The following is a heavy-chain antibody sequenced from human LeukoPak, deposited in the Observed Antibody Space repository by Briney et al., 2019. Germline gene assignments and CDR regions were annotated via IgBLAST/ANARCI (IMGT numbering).Heavy chain of an antibody. CDR2: ISRSSSYI. V-gene: IGHV3-21*04. D-gene: IGHD4-17*01. CDR3: AKEIDYGEVDC. J-gene: IGHJ4*02. Sequence: GGSLRLSCAASGFTFSSYSMNWVRQAPGKGLEWVSSISRSSSYIYDADSVKGRFTISRDNAKNSLYLQMNSLRAEDTAVYYCAKEIDYGEVDCWGQGTLVTVSS. CDR1: GFTFSSYS.